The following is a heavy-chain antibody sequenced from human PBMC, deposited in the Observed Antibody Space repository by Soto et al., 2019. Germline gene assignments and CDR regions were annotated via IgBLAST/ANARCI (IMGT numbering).Heavy chain of an antibody. CDR1: GGSMSSSSYF. J-gene: IGHJ4*02. Sequence: QLQLQESGPGLVKPSETLSLTCTVSGGSMSSSSYFWGWIRQTPGKGLEWIASFYYTGTTHYTPSLKRRVTIAGDTSRKPGSLKVRSVTAADTAVYYCARLDSTVGASTWGQGALVTVSS. D-gene: IGHD1-26*01. V-gene: IGHV4-39*01. CDR3: ARLDSTVGAST. CDR2: FYYTGTT.